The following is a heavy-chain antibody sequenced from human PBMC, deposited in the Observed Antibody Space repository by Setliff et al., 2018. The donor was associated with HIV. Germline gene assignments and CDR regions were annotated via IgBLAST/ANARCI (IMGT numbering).Heavy chain of an antibody. Sequence: SETLSLTCYVTDDPISSYYWSWVRQPAGKGLEWIGRLYVSGDTNYNPSLKSRVTMSLDASKKHFSLNLRSVTAADTAVYYCALTGHRLLRGYMDVWGKGTTVTVSS. CDR2: LYVSGDT. V-gene: IGHV4-4*07. J-gene: IGHJ6*03. D-gene: IGHD2-15*01. CDR3: ALTGHRLLRGYMDV. CDR1: DDPISSYY.